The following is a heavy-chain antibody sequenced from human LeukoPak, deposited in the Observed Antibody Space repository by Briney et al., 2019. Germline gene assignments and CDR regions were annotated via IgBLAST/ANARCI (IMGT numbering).Heavy chain of an antibody. D-gene: IGHD5-24*01. CDR3: AKAGDGYNELNY. J-gene: IGHJ4*02. CDR2: ISYDGSIE. V-gene: IGHV3-30*18. Sequence: GGSLRLSCAASGFTFSSCKMHWVRQAPGKGLEWVAVISYDGSIEYYVDSVKGRFTISRDNSKNTLFLQMNSLRAEDTAVYYCAKAGDGYNELNYRGQGTRVTVSS. CDR1: GFTFSSCK.